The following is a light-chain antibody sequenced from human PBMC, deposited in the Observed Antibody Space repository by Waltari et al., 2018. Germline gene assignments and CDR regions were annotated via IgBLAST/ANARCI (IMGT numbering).Light chain of an antibody. Sequence: SVLTQAPSMSGAPGQRVTISCTGSGHNIGAGFDVHWYQQLPRAAPKLLIYGSTSRPLGVPDRFLGSTSGTSASLVIIGLQPEDEAVYYCQSYDTSLSVVFGGGTKLTVL. CDR1: GHNIGAGFD. CDR2: GST. V-gene: IGLV1-40*01. CDR3: QSYDTSLSVV. J-gene: IGLJ3*02.